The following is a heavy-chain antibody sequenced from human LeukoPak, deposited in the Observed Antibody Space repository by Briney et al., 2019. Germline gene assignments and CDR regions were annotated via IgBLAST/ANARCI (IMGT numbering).Heavy chain of an antibody. V-gene: IGHV1-69*04. Sequence: GASVKVSCKASGGTFSSYTISWVRQAPGQGLEWMGRIIPILGIANYAQKFQGRVTITADKSTSTAYMELSSLRSEDTAVYYCATEVSPYYDFWSGYYMDVWGKGTTVTVSS. CDR3: ATEVSPYYDFWSGYYMDV. D-gene: IGHD3-3*01. CDR2: IIPILGIA. CDR1: GGTFSSYT. J-gene: IGHJ6*03.